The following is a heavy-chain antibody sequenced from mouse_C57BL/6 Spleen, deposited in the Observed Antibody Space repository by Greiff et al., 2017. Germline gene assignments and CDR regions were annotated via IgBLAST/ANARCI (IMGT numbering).Heavy chain of an antibody. V-gene: IGHV2-2*01. J-gene: IGHJ4*01. Sequence: VQLMESGPGLVQPSQSLSITCTVSGFSLTSYGVHWVRQSPGKGLEWLGVIWSGGSTDYNAAFISRLSISKDNSKSQVFFKMNSLQADDTAIYYCARNSGSSGYVGYYAMDYWGQGTSVTVSS. CDR2: IWSGGST. D-gene: IGHD3-2*02. CDR3: ARNSGSSGYVGYYAMDY. CDR1: GFSLTSYG.